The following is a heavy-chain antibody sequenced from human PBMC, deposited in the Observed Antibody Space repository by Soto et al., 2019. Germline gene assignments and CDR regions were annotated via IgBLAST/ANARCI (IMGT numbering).Heavy chain of an antibody. CDR3: VRPSGCSGASCYGFDY. J-gene: IGHJ4*02. CDR1: GFSFSSYV. CDR2: ISSNGGST. Sequence: PGGSLRLSCAASGFSFSSYVMAWVRQAPGEGLEYVSVISSNGGSTYYGSSVKGRFTISRDNSKNTLYLQMGSLRPEDMDVYYCVRPSGCSGASCYGFDYWGQGTLVTVSS. V-gene: IGHV3-64*01. D-gene: IGHD2-15*01.